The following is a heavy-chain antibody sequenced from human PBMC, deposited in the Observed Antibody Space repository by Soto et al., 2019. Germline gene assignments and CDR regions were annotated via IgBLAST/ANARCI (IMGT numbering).Heavy chain of an antibody. J-gene: IGHJ4*02. Sequence: EVQLVESGGGLVQPGESLRLSCAASGFTVSNNHMSWVRQAPGKGLEWVSIIYSGGSTSFADSVKGRFTISRDNSKNTLYLQMSSLRAEDTAVYYCARADGGGYGRETFDYWGQGTPVTVSS. CDR3: ARADGGGYGRETFDY. CDR2: IYSGGST. V-gene: IGHV3-66*01. D-gene: IGHD5-12*01. CDR1: GFTVSNNH.